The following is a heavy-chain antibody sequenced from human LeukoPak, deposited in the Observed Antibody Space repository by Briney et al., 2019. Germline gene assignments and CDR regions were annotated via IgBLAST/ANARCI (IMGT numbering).Heavy chain of an antibody. V-gene: IGHV3-7*03. D-gene: IGHD3-16*01. CDR3: ARIVPGEVSRSDY. CDR2: IKQDGSQK. Sequence: GGSLRLSCAASGFTVSSNYMSWVRQAPGKGLEWVANIKQDGSQKFYVDSVEGRFIISRENAKNSLSLQMNSLRAEDTAVYYCARIVPGEVSRSDYWGQGTRVTVSS. CDR1: GFTVSSNY. J-gene: IGHJ4*02.